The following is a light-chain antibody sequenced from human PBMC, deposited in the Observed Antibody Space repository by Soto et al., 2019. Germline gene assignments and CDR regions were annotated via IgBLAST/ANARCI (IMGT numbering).Light chain of an antibody. CDR1: RSDVGGYNY. CDR2: EVN. CDR3: SSYAGSSNV. V-gene: IGLV2-8*01. Sequence: QSALTQPPSASGSPGKSVAISCTGNRSDVGGYNYVSWYQQHPGKAPKLMIYEVNKRPSGVPDRFSGSKSGNTASLPVSGLQAEDEADYYCSSYAGSSNVFGTGTKVTVL. J-gene: IGLJ1*01.